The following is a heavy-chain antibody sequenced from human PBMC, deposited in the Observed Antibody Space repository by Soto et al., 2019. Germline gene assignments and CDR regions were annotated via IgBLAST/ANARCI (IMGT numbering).Heavy chain of an antibody. Sequence: GGSLRLSCAASGFTFSRFGMHWVRQAPGKGLEWVAVISYDGSNKYYADSVKGRFTISRDNSKNTLSLQMISLRAEDTAVYYCAKEFCSGGTCYWRFFHYWGQGTLVTVSS. CDR3: AKEFCSGGTCYWRFFHY. D-gene: IGHD2-15*01. J-gene: IGHJ4*02. CDR1: GFTFSRFG. V-gene: IGHV3-30*18. CDR2: ISYDGSNK.